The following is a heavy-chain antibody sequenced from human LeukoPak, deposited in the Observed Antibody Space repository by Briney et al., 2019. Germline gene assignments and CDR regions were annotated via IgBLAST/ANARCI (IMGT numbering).Heavy chain of an antibody. CDR2: IYYSGST. Sequence: SETLSLTCTVSGGSISSYYWSWIRQPPGKGLEWIGYIYYSGSTNYNPSLKSRVTISVDTSKNQFSLKLSSVTAADTAVYYCARERIAAAGQGWFDPWGQGTLVTVSS. V-gene: IGHV4-59*12. J-gene: IGHJ5*02. CDR1: GGSISSYY. D-gene: IGHD6-13*01. CDR3: ARERIAAAGQGWFDP.